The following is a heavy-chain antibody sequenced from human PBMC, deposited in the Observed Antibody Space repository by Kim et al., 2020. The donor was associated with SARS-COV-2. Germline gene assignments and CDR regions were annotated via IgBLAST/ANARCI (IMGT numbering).Heavy chain of an antibody. Sequence: GGSLRLSCAASGFTFSSYAMSWVRQAPGKGLEWVSAIRGSGGSTYYAGSVKGRFTISRDNSKNTVFLQMNGLRAEDTALYYCAKGVAPVLDYFDYWGQGT. J-gene: IGHJ4*02. CDR1: GFTFSSYA. D-gene: IGHD6-19*01. CDR2: IRGSGGST. CDR3: AKGVAPVLDYFDY. V-gene: IGHV3-23*01.